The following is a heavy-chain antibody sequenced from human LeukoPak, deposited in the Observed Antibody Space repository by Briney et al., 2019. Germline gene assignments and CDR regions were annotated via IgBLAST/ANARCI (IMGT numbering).Heavy chain of an antibody. CDR1: VFTFSSYA. Sequence: GGSLRLSCAASVFTFSSYAMSLVRQAPGKGLEWVSAISGSGGSTYYADSVKGRFTISRDNSKNTLYLQMNSLRAEDTAVYYCAKTFGTAMVETFDYWGQGTLVTVSS. CDR3: AKTFGTAMVETFDY. J-gene: IGHJ4*02. V-gene: IGHV3-23*01. CDR2: ISGSGGST. D-gene: IGHD5-18*01.